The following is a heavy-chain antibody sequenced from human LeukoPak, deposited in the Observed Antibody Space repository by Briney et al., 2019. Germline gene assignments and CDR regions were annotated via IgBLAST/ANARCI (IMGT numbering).Heavy chain of an antibody. J-gene: IGHJ6*02. CDR2: IYYSGST. V-gene: IGHV4-59*12. Sequence: SETLSLTCNVSGGSMSSYYWSWIRQPPGKGLEWIGYIYYSGSTNYNPSLKSRVTMSVDTSKNQFSLKLSSVTAADTAVYYCASLMYSSSWYRPYGMDVWGQGTTVTVSS. D-gene: IGHD6-13*01. CDR3: ASLMYSSSWYRPYGMDV. CDR1: GGSMSSYY.